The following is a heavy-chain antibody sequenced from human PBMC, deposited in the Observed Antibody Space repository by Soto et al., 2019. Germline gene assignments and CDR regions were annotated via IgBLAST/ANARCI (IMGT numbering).Heavy chain of an antibody. CDR2: IDSGGSRT. D-gene: IGHD1-1*01. CDR1: SFNFGRQT. J-gene: IGHJ4*02. Sequence: EAHLVESGGGLVKPGGSLRLSCEASSFNFGRQTMNLVRQAPGKRLEWVSSIDSGGSRTFYADTVKGRFTIAKDNAKNSLYLQMNSLRAEDTAVYFSTREVQPGVRREYDYWGQGTLVTVSS. V-gene: IGHV3-21*01. CDR3: TREVQPGVRREYDY.